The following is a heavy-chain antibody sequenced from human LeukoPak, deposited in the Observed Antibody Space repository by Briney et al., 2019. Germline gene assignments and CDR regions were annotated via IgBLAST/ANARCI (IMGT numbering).Heavy chain of an antibody. CDR1: GASISSSSSY. CDR2: IYSRGNT. D-gene: IGHD6-13*01. V-gene: IGHV4-39*07. CDR3: ARDVIAAAGSFDP. Sequence: KPSETLSLTCTVSGASISSSSSYWGWIRQPPGKGLEWLGNIYSRGNTYYKPSLRSRVTISIDTSKNQFSLRLTSVTAADTAVYYCARDVIAAAGSFDPWGQGTLVTVSS. J-gene: IGHJ5*02.